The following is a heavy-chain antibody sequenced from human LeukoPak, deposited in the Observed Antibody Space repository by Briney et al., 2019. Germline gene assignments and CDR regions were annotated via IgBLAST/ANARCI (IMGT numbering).Heavy chain of an antibody. V-gene: IGHV1-18*01. CDR1: GYTFTSYG. D-gene: IGHD3-10*01. J-gene: IGHJ4*02. CDR3: ARGPPYYYGSGRIDY. Sequence: EASVKVSCKASGYTFTSYGISWVRQAPGQGLEWMGRISAYNGNTNYAQKLQGRVTMTTDTSTSTAYMELRSLRSDDTAVYYCARGPPYYYGSGRIDYWGQGTLVTVSS. CDR2: ISAYNGNT.